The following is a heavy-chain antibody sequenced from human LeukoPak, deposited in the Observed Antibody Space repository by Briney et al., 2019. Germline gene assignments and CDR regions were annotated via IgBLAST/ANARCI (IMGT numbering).Heavy chain of an antibody. CDR2: INQDESVK. V-gene: IGHV3-7*01. Sequence: GGSLRLSCAASGFNFSSYAMSWVRQAPGKGLEWVDNINQDESVKYYVDAVKGRFTISRDNVKKSLYLLMDSLRGEDTGVYYCVSGGSLFDLWGRGTLVSVSS. CDR1: GFNFSSYA. J-gene: IGHJ2*01. D-gene: IGHD6-25*01. CDR3: VSGGSLFDL.